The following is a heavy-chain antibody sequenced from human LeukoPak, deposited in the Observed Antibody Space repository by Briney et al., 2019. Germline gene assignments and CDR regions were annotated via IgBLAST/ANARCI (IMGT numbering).Heavy chain of an antibody. Sequence: GGSLRLSCAASGFTFSSYSMNWVRQAPGKGLEWVSYISSSSSTIYYADSVKGRFTISRDNAENSLYLQMNSLRAEDTAVYYCARESRGLLPTYMDVWGKGTTVTVSS. J-gene: IGHJ6*03. CDR1: GFTFSSYS. D-gene: IGHD2-15*01. CDR3: ARESRGLLPTYMDV. CDR2: ISSSSSTI. V-gene: IGHV3-48*01.